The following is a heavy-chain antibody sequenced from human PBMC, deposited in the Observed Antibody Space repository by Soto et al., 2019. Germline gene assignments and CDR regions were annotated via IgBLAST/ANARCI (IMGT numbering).Heavy chain of an antibody. CDR2: INHSGST. CDR1: GGSFSGYY. J-gene: IGHJ4*02. V-gene: IGHV4-34*01. Sequence: QVQLQQWGAGLLKPSETLSLTCAVYGGSFSGYYWSWIRQPPGKGLEWIGEINHSGSTNYNPSLKSRVTISVETSKNQFSLKLSSGTAADTAVYYCARAGYFSGGNCYSGRVDYWGQGTLVTVSS. CDR3: ARAGYFSGGNCYSGRVDY. D-gene: IGHD2-15*01.